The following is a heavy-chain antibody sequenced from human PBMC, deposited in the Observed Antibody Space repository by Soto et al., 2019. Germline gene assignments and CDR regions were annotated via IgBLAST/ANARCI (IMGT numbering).Heavy chain of an antibody. V-gene: IGHV1-2*04. CDR2: INPNSGGT. J-gene: IGHJ4*02. CDR1: GYTFTGYY. Sequence: ASVKVSCKASGYTFTGYYMHWVRQAPGQGLEWMGWINPNSGGTNYAQKFQGWGTMTRDTSISTAYMELSRLRSDDTAVYYCARGGITGTTTPAKFDYWGQGTLVTVSS. D-gene: IGHD1-7*01. CDR3: ARGGITGTTTPAKFDY.